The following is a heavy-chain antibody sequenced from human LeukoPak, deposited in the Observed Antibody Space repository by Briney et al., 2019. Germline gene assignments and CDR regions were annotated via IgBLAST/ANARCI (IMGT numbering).Heavy chain of an antibody. CDR1: GFTFRSYW. CDR3: ARDPYIKAFDI. CDR2: INPDGSEE. D-gene: IGHD1-14*01. Sequence: QAGGSLRLSCAAPGFTFRSYWMTWLRQAPGKELELVAHINPDGSEESYADSVKGRFTISRDNAKNSLHLQMNNLRVEDTAVYYCARDPYIKAFDIWGQGTMVTVSS. V-gene: IGHV3-7*01. J-gene: IGHJ3*02.